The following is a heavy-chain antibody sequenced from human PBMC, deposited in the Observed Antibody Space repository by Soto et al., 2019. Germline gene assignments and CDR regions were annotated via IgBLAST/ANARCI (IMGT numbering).Heavy chain of an antibody. V-gene: IGHV1-18*01. CDR1: GYTFYSHS. CDR2: INGDYGNT. D-gene: IGHD5-18*01. Sequence: QAQLVQSGAEVKKPGASVKVSCKASGYTFYSHSISWVRQAPGQGLEWMGRINGDYGNTQYAQKFRGRVTMTTDTSTTTVYMELTNLRSDDTAVYYWARCIQGDYYSGMDVWGQGTTVTVSS. J-gene: IGHJ6*02. CDR3: ARCIQGDYYSGMDV.